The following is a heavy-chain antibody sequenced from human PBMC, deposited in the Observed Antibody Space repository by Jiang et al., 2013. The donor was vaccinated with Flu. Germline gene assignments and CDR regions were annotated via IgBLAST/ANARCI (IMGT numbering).Heavy chain of an antibody. V-gene: IGHV2-5*01. CDR2: IYWNDDK. J-gene: IGHJ4*02. Sequence: KPTQTLTLTCTFSGFSLSTSGVGXGWIRQPPGKALEWLALIYWNDDKRYSPSLKSRLTITKDTSKNQVVLTMTNMDPVDTATYYCAHRIQWLGPDYYFDYWGQGTLVTVSS. D-gene: IGHD6-19*01. CDR1: GFSLSTSGVG. CDR3: AHRIQWLGPDYYFDY.